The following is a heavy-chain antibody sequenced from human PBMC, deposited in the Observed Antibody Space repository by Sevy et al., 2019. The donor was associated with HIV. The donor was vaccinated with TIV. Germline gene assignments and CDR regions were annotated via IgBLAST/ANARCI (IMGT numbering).Heavy chain of an antibody. Sequence: ASVKVSCEASGFSFTAYFIHWVRQAPGQGLEWMGWINPNSGGTNYARKFQGRVTMTSDASISAAYMELTSLTSDDTAVYYCARDRFIFGSGPPDSWGQGTLVTVSS. D-gene: IGHD2-15*01. J-gene: IGHJ4*02. CDR3: ARDRFIFGSGPPDS. V-gene: IGHV1-2*02. CDR2: INPNSGGT. CDR1: GFSFTAYF.